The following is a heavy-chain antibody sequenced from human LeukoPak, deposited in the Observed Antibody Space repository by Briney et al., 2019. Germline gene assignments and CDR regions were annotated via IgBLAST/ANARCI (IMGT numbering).Heavy chain of an antibody. CDR1: GFTSSNYA. V-gene: IGHV3-23*01. J-gene: IGHJ6*03. CDR3: AKGSSESWYYYYMDV. D-gene: IGHD6-13*01. Sequence: GGSLRLSCAASGFTSSNYAMNWVRQAPGKGLEWVSAITNSDGGAYHADSVKGRFTISRDNSKNTLYLQMNSLRAEDTAIYYCAKGSSESWYYYYMDVWGKGTTVTVSS. CDR2: ITNSDGGA.